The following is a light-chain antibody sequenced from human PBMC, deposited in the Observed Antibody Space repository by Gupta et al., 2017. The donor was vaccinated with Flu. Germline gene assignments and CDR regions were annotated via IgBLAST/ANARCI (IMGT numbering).Light chain of an antibody. J-gene: IGKJ1*01. CDR3: QQYNNWPPWT. Sequence: STGTLSVSPGERATLSCRASQSISSNLAWYQQKPGQAPRLLISDASTRATGVPARFSGSGSGTEFTLTISSLQSEDFAVYYCQQYNNWPPWTFG. CDR2: DAS. V-gene: IGKV3-15*01. CDR1: QSISSN.